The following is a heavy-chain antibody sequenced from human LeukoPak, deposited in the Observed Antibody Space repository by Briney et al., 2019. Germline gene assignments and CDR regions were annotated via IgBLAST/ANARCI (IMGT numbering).Heavy chain of an antibody. J-gene: IGHJ6*02. CDR1: GGSISSSDYY. V-gene: IGHV4-39*01. Sequence: SETLSLTCTVSGGSISSSDYYWGWIRQPPGTGLEWIGSINYRGTTYYNPSLKGRLTILVDTSKNQFSLILRSVTAADTAVYYCARHRFTMVRGVGSMDVWGQGITVTISS. CDR2: INYRGTT. CDR3: ARHRFTMVRGVGSMDV. D-gene: IGHD3-10*01.